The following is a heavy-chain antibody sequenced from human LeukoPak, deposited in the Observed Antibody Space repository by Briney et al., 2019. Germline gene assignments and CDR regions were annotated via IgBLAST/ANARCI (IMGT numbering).Heavy chain of an antibody. CDR1: GFTFTTYG. CDR2: IWYDGSNK. V-gene: IGHV3-33*01. CDR3: ARADCGGDCYLDY. J-gene: IGHJ4*02. Sequence: PGRSLRLSCAASGFTFTTYGMHWVRQAPGKGLEWVAVIWYDGSNKYYADSVKGRFTISRDNSKNTLYLHMNSLRVDDTAVYYCARADCGGDCYLDYWGQGTLVTVSS. D-gene: IGHD2-21*02.